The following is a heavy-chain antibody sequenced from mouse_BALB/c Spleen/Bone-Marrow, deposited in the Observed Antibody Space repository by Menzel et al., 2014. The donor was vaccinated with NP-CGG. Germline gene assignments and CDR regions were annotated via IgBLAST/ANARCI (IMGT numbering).Heavy chain of an antibody. CDR1: GYTFTDYA. CDR3: ARDYGSGHFNH. D-gene: IGHD1-1*01. J-gene: IGHJ2*01. Sequence: QVQLQQSGPELARPGVSVKISCKGSGYTFTDYAMHWVKQSHAKSLEWIGIINTYFGDTNYNQKFKGKATMTVDKSSSTTCMERARLTSEDSAIYYCARDYGSGHFNHWGQGSTLTVS. CDR2: INTYFGDT. V-gene: IGHV1-67*01.